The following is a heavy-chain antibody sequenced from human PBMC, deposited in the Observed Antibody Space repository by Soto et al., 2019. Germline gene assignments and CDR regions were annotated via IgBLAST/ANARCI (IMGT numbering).Heavy chain of an antibody. Sequence: ASVKFSCKASGYTFTGDAIHWVRQAPGQSLECMGCLNAGTGNTKYSQKFQGRVTITRXPXXTXXXMXLXXLRXAXTAVYYCARGGTTLFLDVWGKGTTGTVSS. CDR2: LNAGTGNT. J-gene: IGHJ6*04. CDR3: ARGGTTLFLDV. V-gene: IGHV1-3*01. CDR1: GYTFTGDA. D-gene: IGHD3-16*01.